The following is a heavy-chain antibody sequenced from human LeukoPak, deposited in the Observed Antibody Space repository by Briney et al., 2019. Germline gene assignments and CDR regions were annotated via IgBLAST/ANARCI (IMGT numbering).Heavy chain of an antibody. CDR1: GFTFSSYG. D-gene: IGHD2-2*02. Sequence: GGSLRLSCAASGFTFSSYGMHWVRQAPGKGLEWVAFIRYDGSNKYYADSVKGRFIISRDNSKNTLYLQMNSLRAEDTAVYYCAKEVPAAIAGYYYYYMDVWGKGTTVTVSS. J-gene: IGHJ6*03. V-gene: IGHV3-30*02. CDR2: IRYDGSNK. CDR3: AKEVPAAIAGYYYYYMDV.